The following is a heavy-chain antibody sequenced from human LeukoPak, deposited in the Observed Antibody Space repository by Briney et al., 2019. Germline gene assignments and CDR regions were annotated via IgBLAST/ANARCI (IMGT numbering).Heavy chain of an antibody. D-gene: IGHD5-12*01. V-gene: IGHV4-59*08. J-gene: IGHJ3*02. CDR2: IYSSGSA. CDR1: GGSISSYY. Sequence: PSETLSLTCTVSGGSISSYYWSWIRQPPGKGLEWIGYIYSSGSANYSPSLKSRVTISVDTSKNQFSLKLYSVTAADTAVYYCARRYSGYGNAFDIRGQGTMVTVSS. CDR3: ARRYSGYGNAFDI.